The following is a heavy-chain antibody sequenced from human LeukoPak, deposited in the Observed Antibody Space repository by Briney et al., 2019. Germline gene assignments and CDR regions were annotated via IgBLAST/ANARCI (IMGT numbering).Heavy chain of an antibody. CDR3: STFGNPA. CDR1: GFSFSNAY. CDR2: IKTKTDGETT. D-gene: IGHD3-10*01. V-gene: IGHV3-15*01. Sequence: GGSLRLSCAASGFSFSNAYMSWVRQAPGKGLEWVGRIKTKTDGETTDYAAPLKDRFTISRDDSKNMLYLQMNSLKTEDTAVYYCSTFGNPAWGQGTMVTVSS. J-gene: IGHJ3*01.